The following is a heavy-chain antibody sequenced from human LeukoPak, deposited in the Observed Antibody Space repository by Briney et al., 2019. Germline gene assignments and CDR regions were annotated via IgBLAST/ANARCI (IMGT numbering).Heavy chain of an antibody. CDR2: IKEDGSEE. CDR3: ARDGYSSNSIVY. Sequence: GGSLRLSCAASGFAFSNYWMSWVRQAPEKGLEWVANIKEDGSEEQYMDSVKGRFTISRDNAKNSLFLEMNSLRAEDTAVYYCARDGYSSNSIVYWGQGTLVTVSS. D-gene: IGHD4-23*01. V-gene: IGHV3-7*01. J-gene: IGHJ4*02. CDR1: GFAFSNYW.